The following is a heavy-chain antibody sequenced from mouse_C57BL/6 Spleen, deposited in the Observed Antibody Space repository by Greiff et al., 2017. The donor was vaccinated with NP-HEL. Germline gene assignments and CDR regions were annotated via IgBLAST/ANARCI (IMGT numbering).Heavy chain of an antibody. J-gene: IGHJ4*01. D-gene: IGHD2-5*01. V-gene: IGHV3-6*01. CDR3: ARLGSYYSNFDAMDY. CDR1: GYSITSGYY. CDR2: ISYDGSN. Sequence: VQLKESGPGLVKPSQSLSLTCSVTGYSITSGYYWNWIRQFPGNKLEWMGYISYDGSNNYNPSLKNRISITRDSSKNQLFLKLNSVTTEDTATCSGARLGSYYSNFDAMDYWGQGASVNVAS.